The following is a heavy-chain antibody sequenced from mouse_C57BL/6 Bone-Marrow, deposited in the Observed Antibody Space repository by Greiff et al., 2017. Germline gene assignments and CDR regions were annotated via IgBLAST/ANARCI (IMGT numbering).Heavy chain of an antibody. D-gene: IGHD2-3*01. J-gene: IGHJ2*01. Sequence: QVQLQQPGAELVKPGASVKLSCKASGYTFTSYWMHWVKQRPGQGLEWIGMIHPNSGSTNYNEKFKSKATLTVDKSSSTAYMQLRSLTSEDSAVYYCARGDGYYYFDYWGQGTTLTVSS. CDR1: GYTFTSYW. CDR2: IHPNSGST. V-gene: IGHV1-64*01. CDR3: ARGDGYYYFDY.